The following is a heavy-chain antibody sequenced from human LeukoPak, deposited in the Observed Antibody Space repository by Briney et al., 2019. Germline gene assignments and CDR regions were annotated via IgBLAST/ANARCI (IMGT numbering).Heavy chain of an antibody. CDR2: IYYSGNT. D-gene: IGHD3-16*02. V-gene: IGHV4-39*01. J-gene: IGHJ4*02. CDR3: IYDYIWGSYPTWYFDY. Sequence: PSETLSLTCTVSGGSIISRSYYWGWIRQPPGKGLEWIGSIYYSGNTYYNPSLKSRVTISADTSKNQFSLKLSSVTAADTAVYYCIYDYIWGSYPTWYFDYWGQGTLVTVSS. CDR1: GGSIISRSYY.